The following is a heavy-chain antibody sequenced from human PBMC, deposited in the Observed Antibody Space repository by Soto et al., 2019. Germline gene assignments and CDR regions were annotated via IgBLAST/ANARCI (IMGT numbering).Heavy chain of an antibody. CDR1: GGTFSSYA. CDR2: IIPIFGTA. CDR3: AISITMVRGVIFYYYYGMDV. D-gene: IGHD3-10*01. Sequence: SVKVSCKASGGTFSSYAISWVRQAPGQGLEWMGGIIPIFGTANYAQKFQGRVTITADKSTSTAYMELSSLRSEDTAVYYCAISITMVRGVIFYYYYGMDVWGQGTTVTVSS. V-gene: IGHV1-69*06. J-gene: IGHJ6*02.